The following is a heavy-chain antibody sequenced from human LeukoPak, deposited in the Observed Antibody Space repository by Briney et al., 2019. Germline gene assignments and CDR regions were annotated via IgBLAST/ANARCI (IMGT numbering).Heavy chain of an antibody. CDR2: INPNSGGT. V-gene: IGHV1-2*02. CDR3: GRVAVGYDILTGYYTGYYFDY. Sequence: GASVKVSCKASGYTFTGYYMHWVRQAPGQGLEWMGWINPNSGGTNYAQKFQDRVTMTRDTSISTAYMELSRLRSDDTAVYYCGRVAVGYDILTGYYTGYYFDYWGQGTLVTVSS. CDR1: GYTFTGYY. J-gene: IGHJ4*02. D-gene: IGHD3-9*01.